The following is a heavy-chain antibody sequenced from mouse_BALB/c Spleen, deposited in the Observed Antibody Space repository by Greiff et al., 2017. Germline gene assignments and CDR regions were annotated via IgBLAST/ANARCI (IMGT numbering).Heavy chain of an antibody. J-gene: IGHJ4*01. Sequence: EVQLVESGGGLVQPGGSRKLSCAASGFTFSSFGMQWVRQAPEKGLEWVAYISSGSSTIYYADTVKGRFTISRDNPKNTLFLQMTSLRSEDTAMYYCARSGDGYYVNYAMDYWGQGTSVTVSS. CDR3: ARSGDGYYVNYAMDY. V-gene: IGHV5-17*02. CDR2: ISSGSSTI. D-gene: IGHD2-3*01. CDR1: GFTFSSFG.